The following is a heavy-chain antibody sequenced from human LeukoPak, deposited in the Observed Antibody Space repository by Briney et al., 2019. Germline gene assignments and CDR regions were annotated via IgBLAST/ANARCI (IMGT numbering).Heavy chain of an antibody. CDR3: ASLDGMDV. V-gene: IGHV1-18*01. J-gene: IGHJ6*02. CDR2: ISAYNGNT. Sequence: ASVKVSCKASGYTFTSSGINWVRQPPGQGLEWMGWISAYNGNTNYAQKFQGRVTMTTDTSTSTVFMDLRSLRSDDTAVYYCASLDGMDVWGQGTTVTVSS. CDR1: GYTFTSSG.